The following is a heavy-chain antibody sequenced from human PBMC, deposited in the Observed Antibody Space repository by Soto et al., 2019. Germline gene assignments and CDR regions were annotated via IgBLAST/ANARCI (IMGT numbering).Heavy chain of an antibody. CDR2: INTGDGNT. CDR1: GYSFSNFA. CDR3: ARRDGVAVAGILDY. Sequence: GASVKLSCKTSGYSFSNFAMHWVRQAPGQRLEWMGWINTGDGNTVYPQKFQGRITISRDTSATTVYMELSSLRSEDTAVYYCARRDGVAVAGILDYWGQGTLVTVS. J-gene: IGHJ4*02. V-gene: IGHV1-3*04. D-gene: IGHD6-19*01.